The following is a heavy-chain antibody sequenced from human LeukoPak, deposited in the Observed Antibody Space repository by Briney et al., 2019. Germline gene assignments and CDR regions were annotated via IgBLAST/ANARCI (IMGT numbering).Heavy chain of an antibody. J-gene: IGHJ6*02. CDR1: GFIFSSFA. CDR2: ISSSSSTI. Sequence: GRSLRLSCAASGFIFSSFAMHWVRQAPGKGLEWVSYISSSSSTIYYADSVKGRFTISRDNAKNSLYLQMNSLRAEDTAVYYCASLVVPAAIGYYYYYGMDVWGQGTTVTVSS. V-gene: IGHV3-48*01. CDR3: ASLVVPAAIGYYYYYGMDV. D-gene: IGHD2-2*02.